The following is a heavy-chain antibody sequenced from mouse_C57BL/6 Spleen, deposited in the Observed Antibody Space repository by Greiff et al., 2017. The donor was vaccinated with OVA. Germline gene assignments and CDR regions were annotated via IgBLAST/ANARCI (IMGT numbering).Heavy chain of an antibody. V-gene: IGHV1-9*01. CDR2: ILPGSGST. CDR1: GYTFTGYW. J-gene: IGHJ2*01. CDR3: ARRPLNCGSSTLYFDY. D-gene: IGHD1-1*01. Sequence: QVQLKESGAELMKPGASVKLSCKATGYTFTGYWIEWVKQRPGHGLEWIGEILPGSGSTNYNEKFKGKATFTADTSSNTAYMQLSSLTTEDSAIYYCARRPLNCGSSTLYFDYWGQGTTLTVSS.